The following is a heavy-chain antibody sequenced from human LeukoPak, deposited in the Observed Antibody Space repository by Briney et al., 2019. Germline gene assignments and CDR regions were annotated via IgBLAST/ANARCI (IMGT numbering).Heavy chain of an antibody. J-gene: IGHJ4*02. CDR2: IIPILGIA. CDR3: ARALSRSGGSCLVY. CDR1: GGTFSSYA. V-gene: IGHV1-69*04. D-gene: IGHD2-15*01. Sequence: SVKVSCKASGGTFSSYAISRVRQAPGQGLEWMGRIIPILGIANYAQKFQGRVTITADKSTSTAYMELSSLRSEDTAVYYCARALSRSGGSCLVYWGQGTLVTVSS.